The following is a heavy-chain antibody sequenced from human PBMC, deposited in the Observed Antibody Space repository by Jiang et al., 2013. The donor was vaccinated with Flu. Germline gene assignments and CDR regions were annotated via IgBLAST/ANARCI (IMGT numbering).Heavy chain of an antibody. Sequence: LLKPSETLSLTCTVSGGSINNFYWSWIRQPPGKGLEWIGYIYYRGSTNYNPSLKSRVTISVDTSKNQFSLKLNSVTAADAALYYCARVGSTTFGVVRDWGQGTLVTVSS. D-gene: IGHD3-3*01. V-gene: IGHV4-59*01. J-gene: IGHJ4*02. CDR2: IYYRGST. CDR3: ARVGSTTFGVVRD. CDR1: GGSINNFY.